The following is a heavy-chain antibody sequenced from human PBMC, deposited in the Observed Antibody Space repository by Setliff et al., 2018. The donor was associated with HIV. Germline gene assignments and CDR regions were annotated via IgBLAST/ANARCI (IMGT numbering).Heavy chain of an antibody. V-gene: IGHV3-33*08. CDR2: IWYDERHK. CDR3: ARGGPPNDYSYYFDS. Sequence: GGSLRLSCTFWGFSFNSYGMHWVRQAPGKGLEWVASIWYDERHKFYANSVKGRFTISRDNPKRTLYLQIDSLRAEDTAVYYCARGGPPNDYSYYFDSWGQGTLVTVSS. D-gene: IGHD4-17*01. CDR1: GFSFNSYG. J-gene: IGHJ4*02.